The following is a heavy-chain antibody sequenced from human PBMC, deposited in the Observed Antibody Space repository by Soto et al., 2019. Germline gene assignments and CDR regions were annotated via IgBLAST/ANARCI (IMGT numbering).Heavy chain of an antibody. J-gene: IGHJ3*02. D-gene: IGHD3-16*01. Sequence: EVQLVESGGGLVQPGGSLRLSCAVSGFTFSNYWLHWVRQAPGQGLVWVSTISPEGTIPDYTDSVKGRLAISRDNAKSTLFLQINSRRPEETAVYDWARLRGDALDIGGQGTMVTVSS. V-gene: IGHV3-74*01. CDR2: ISPEGTIP. CDR1: GFTFSNYW. CDR3: ARLRGDALDI.